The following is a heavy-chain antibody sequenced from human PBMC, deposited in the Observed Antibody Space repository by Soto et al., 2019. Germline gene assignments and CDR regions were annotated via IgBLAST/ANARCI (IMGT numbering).Heavy chain of an antibody. CDR1: GYTFTSYA. J-gene: IGHJ6*02. V-gene: IGHV1-3*01. CDR2: INAGNGNT. CDR3: ARDAPVPIPDGMDV. Sequence: QVQLVQSGAEVKKPGASVKVSCKASGYTFTSYAMHWVRQAPGQRLEWMGWINAGNGNTKYSQKFQGRVTITRDTSARTDYMELRSLRSEDTAVYYCARDAPVPIPDGMDVWGQGTTVTVSS. D-gene: IGHD2-2*01.